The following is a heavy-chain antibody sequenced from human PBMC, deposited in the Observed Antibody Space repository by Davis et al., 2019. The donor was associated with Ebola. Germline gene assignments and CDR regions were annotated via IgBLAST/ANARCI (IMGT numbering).Heavy chain of an antibody. CDR2: IKSKTACGTA. CDR3: TRTPAAGL. D-gene: IGHD6-13*01. Sequence: GESLKISCVASGITFSNAWMSWXXXXXXXXXXXXXRIKSKTACGTAHYAAPVKTRFTISRDDSKNTLYLQMNSLKSEDTAVYYCTRTPAAGLWGQGTLVTVSS. J-gene: IGHJ4*02. V-gene: IGHV3-15*01. CDR1: GITFSNAW.